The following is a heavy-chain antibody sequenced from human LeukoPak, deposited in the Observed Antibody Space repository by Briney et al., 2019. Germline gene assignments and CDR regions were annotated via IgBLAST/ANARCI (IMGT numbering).Heavy chain of an antibody. CDR3: ARHRSSWLIDY. D-gene: IGHD6-6*01. J-gene: IGHJ4*02. CDR1: GFTFSSYA. Sequence: PGGSLRLSRAASGFTFSSYAMSWVRQAPWKRRQWVSGISDSGGNTYYADSVRGRFTISRDNSKNTLYLQMNSLRAEDTDVYYCARHRSSWLIDYWGQGTLVTVSS. CDR2: ISDSGGNT. V-gene: IGHV3-23*01.